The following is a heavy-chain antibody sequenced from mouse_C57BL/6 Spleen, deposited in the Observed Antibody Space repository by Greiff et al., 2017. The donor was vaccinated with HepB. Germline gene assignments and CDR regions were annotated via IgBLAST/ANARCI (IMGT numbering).Heavy chain of an antibody. CDR2: IYPGDGDT. CDR1: GYAFSSSW. CDR3: ASPNYYGSSYPFAY. Sequence: QVQLQQSGPELVKPGASVKISCKASGYAFSSSWMNWVKQRPGKGLEWIGRIYPGDGDTNYNGKFKGKATLTADKSSSTAYMQLSSLTSEDSAVYFCASPNYYGSSYPFAYWGQGTLVTVSA. V-gene: IGHV1-82*01. J-gene: IGHJ3*01. D-gene: IGHD1-1*01.